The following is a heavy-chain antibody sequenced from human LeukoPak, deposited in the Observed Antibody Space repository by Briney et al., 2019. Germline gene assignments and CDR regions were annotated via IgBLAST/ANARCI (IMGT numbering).Heavy chain of an antibody. CDR1: GFTFISYG. CDR3: ARVRIAAAGLFDY. V-gene: IGHV3-30*02. J-gene: IGHJ4*02. D-gene: IGHD6-13*01. CDR2: IRYDGSNK. Sequence: GGSLRLSCAASGFTFISYGMHWVRQAPGKGLEWVTFIRYDGSNKYYADSVKGRFIISRDNSKSTLYIQMNSLRAEDTAVYYCARVRIAAAGLFDYWGQGTLVTVSS.